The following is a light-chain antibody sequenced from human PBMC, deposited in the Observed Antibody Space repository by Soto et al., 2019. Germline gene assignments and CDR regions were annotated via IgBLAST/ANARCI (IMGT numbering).Light chain of an antibody. CDR1: QSVSSN. J-gene: IGKJ1*01. CDR3: QHYNNWPRT. CDR2: GAS. Sequence: EIVMTQSPATLSVSPGERATLSCRASQSVSSNLAWYQQKPGQAPRLLISGASTRATGIPARFSGSGSGTEFTLTISSLQSEDFAVYYFQHYNNWPRTFGQGTKVEIK. V-gene: IGKV3-15*01.